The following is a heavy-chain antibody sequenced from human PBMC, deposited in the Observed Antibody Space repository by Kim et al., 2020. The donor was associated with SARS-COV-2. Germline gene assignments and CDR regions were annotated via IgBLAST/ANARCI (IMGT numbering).Heavy chain of an antibody. CDR3: AKGYSSSWYSKVWYGMDV. CDR2: IWYDGSNK. V-gene: IGHV3-33*06. J-gene: IGHJ6*02. CDR1: GFTFSSYA. Sequence: GGSLRLSCAASGFTFSSYAMHWVRQAPGKGLEWVAVIWYDGSNKYYADSVKGRFTISRDNSKNTLYLQMNSLRAEDTAVYYCAKGYSSSWYSKVWYGMDVWGQGTTVTVSS. D-gene: IGHD6-13*01.